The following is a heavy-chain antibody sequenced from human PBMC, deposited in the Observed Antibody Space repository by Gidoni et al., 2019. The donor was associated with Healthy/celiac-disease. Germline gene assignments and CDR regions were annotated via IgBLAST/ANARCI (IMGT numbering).Heavy chain of an antibody. CDR1: GFTFSSYG. Sequence: QLQLVESGGGVVQSGRSLKLSCVASGFTFSSYGMHWVRQASGKGLEWVAVIWYDGSNKYYADYVKGRFTISRDNSKNTLYLQMNSLRAEDTAVYYCARDVAITMVNAFDIWGQGTMVTVSS. D-gene: IGHD3-10*01. CDR3: ARDVAITMVNAFDI. V-gene: IGHV3-33*01. CDR2: IWYDGSNK. J-gene: IGHJ3*02.